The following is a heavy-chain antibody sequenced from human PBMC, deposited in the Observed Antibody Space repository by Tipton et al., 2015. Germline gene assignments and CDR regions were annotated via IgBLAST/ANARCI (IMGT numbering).Heavy chain of an antibody. Sequence: TLSLTCTVSGGSISSYYWTWIRQPPGKGLEWIGYTYYSGRTTYNPSLKGRVTISVDTSKKQFSLKLTSVTAADTAVYYCARGTVLGRVPWGWFDPWGQGTVVTVSS. J-gene: IGHJ5*02. V-gene: IGHV4-59*01. D-gene: IGHD7-27*01. CDR1: GGSISSYY. CDR3: ARGTVLGRVPWGWFDP. CDR2: TYYSGRT.